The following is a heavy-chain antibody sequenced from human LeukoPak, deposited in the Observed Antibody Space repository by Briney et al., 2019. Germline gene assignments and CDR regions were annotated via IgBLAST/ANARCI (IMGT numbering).Heavy chain of an antibody. Sequence: ASVTVSCKASGYTFTGYYMHWVRQAPGQGLEWMGWINPNSGGTNYAQKFQGRVTMTRDMSISTAYMELSRLRSDDTAVYYCARDLGRSSGSLADVWFDPWGQGTLVTVSS. CDR1: GYTFTGYY. CDR2: INPNSGGT. V-gene: IGHV1-2*02. D-gene: IGHD6-19*01. J-gene: IGHJ5*02. CDR3: ARDLGRSSGSLADVWFDP.